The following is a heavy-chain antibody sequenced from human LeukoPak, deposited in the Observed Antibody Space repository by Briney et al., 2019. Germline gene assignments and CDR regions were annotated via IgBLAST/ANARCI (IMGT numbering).Heavy chain of an antibody. D-gene: IGHD5-18*01. CDR3: ARGYSYGYVDY. Sequence: GSLRLSCAAPGFTFSSYSMNWVRQAPGKGLEWVSYISSSSSTIYYADSVKGRFTISRDNAKNSLYLQMNSLRAEDTAVYYCARGYSYGYVDYWGQGTLVTVSS. J-gene: IGHJ4*02. CDR2: ISSSSSTI. V-gene: IGHV3-48*04. CDR1: GFTFSSYS.